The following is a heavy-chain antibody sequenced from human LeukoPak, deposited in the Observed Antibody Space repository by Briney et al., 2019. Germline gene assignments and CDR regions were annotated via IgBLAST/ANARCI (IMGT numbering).Heavy chain of an antibody. CDR1: GGSISSYY. V-gene: IGHV4-59*08. CDR3: ARHEGLFGRVAHMDV. Sequence: SETLSLTCSVSGGSISSYYWSWIRQPPGKGLEWIGYIYYSGSTNHNPSLKSRVTISVDTSKNQFSLKLSSVTAADTAVYYCARHEGLFGRVAHMDVWGQGTTVTVSS. CDR2: IYYSGST. J-gene: IGHJ6*02. D-gene: IGHD3-10*02.